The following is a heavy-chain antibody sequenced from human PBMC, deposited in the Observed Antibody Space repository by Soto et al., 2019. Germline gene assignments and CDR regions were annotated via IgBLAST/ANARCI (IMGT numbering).Heavy chain of an antibody. V-gene: IGHV1-2*04. Sequence: GASVKVSCKASGYTFTGYYMHWVRQAPGQGLEWMGWINPNSGGTNYAQKFQGWVTMTRDTSISTAYMELSRLRSDDTAVYYCARSRPYITIFGVRSSFAPYGMDVWGQGTTVTV. CDR2: INPNSGGT. CDR3: ARSRPYITIFGVRSSFAPYGMDV. CDR1: GYTFTGYY. D-gene: IGHD3-3*01. J-gene: IGHJ6*02.